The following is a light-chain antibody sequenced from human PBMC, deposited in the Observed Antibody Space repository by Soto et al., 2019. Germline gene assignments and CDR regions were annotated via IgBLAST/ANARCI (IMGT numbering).Light chain of an antibody. Sequence: DVVMTQSPLSLPVTLGQPASISCRSSQSLIHSDGDTYLNWFQQRPGQSPRRLIYKVSDRDSGAPDGFSGRGSGTDFTLKISRVEAEDVGIYYCMHGTHWPWTFGQGTEVEIK. V-gene: IGKV2-30*02. J-gene: IGKJ1*01. CDR2: KVS. CDR1: QSLIHSDGDTY. CDR3: MHGTHWPWT.